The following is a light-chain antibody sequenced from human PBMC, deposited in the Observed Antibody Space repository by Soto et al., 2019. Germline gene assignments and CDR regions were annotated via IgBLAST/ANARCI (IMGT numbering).Light chain of an antibody. V-gene: IGKV1-39*01. CDR3: QQSYSTPPT. CDR2: AAS. J-gene: IGKJ4*01. CDR1: QSISSH. Sequence: DIQMTQSPSSLSASVGDRVTITCRASQSISSHLNWYQQKPGKAPKLLIFAASNLQSGAPSRFSGSGSGTDFTLTISSLQPEDFATYYCQQSYSTPPTFGGGTKVEIK.